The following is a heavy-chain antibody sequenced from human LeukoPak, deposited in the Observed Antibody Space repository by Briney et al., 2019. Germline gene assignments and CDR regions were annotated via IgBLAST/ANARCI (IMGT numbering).Heavy chain of an antibody. CDR3: ARFSSGCSTASCYLTY. J-gene: IGHJ4*02. D-gene: IGHD2-2*01. CDR1: GGSLNSHY. V-gene: IGHV4-59*11. Sequence: PSETLSLTCTVSGGSLNSHYWSWIRQPPGKGLELIGHIFYTGTTFYNPSPNSRVTISLDTSRNQFSLRLTSVTAADSAVYYCARFSSGCSTASCYLTYWGQGTLVTVSS. CDR2: IFYTGTT.